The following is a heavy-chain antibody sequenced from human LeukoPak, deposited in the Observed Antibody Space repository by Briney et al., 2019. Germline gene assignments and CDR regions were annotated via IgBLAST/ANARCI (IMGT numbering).Heavy chain of an antibody. Sequence: GGSLRLSCAASGFTFSSYNMNWVRQAPGKGLEWVSVIYSGGSTYYADSVKGRFTISRDNSKNTLYLQMNSLRAEDTAVYYCARTSVEMATPRGAFDIWGQGTMVTVSS. CDR1: GFTFSSYN. CDR2: IYSGGST. CDR3: ARTSVEMATPRGAFDI. D-gene: IGHD5-24*01. J-gene: IGHJ3*02. V-gene: IGHV3-53*01.